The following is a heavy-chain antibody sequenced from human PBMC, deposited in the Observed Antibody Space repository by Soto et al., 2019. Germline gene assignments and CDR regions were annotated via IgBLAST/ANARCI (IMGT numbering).Heavy chain of an antibody. CDR2: IYPGDSAA. J-gene: IGHJ4*02. D-gene: IGHD3-10*01. Sequence: ESLKISCKDSGYTFSKYWIGWVRQTPGKGLEGMCMIYPGDSAARYSPSFEGQVNFPVDKSINTAYLQWNSLKASDTAMYYCARQGGEYNTMSDYWGQGPLVTVSS. CDR3: ARQGGEYNTMSDY. CDR1: GYTFSKYW. V-gene: IGHV5-51*01.